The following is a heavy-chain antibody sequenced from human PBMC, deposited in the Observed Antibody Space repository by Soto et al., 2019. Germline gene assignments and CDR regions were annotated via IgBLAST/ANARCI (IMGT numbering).Heavy chain of an antibody. CDR1: GGSFSGYY. Sequence: QVQLQQWGAGLLKPSETLSLTCAVYGGSFSGYYWSWIRQPPGKGLEWIGEINHSGSTNYNPSLKGRVTIAVDTSKHQFSLKLRSVTAADTAVYYRARIVVLMVYDKKKNWFDPWGQGTLVIVSS. V-gene: IGHV4-34*01. CDR3: ARIVVLMVYDKKKNWFDP. D-gene: IGHD2-8*01. CDR2: INHSGST. J-gene: IGHJ5*02.